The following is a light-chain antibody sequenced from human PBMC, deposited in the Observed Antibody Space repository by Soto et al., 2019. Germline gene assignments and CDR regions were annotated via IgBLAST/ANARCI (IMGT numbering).Light chain of an antibody. Sequence: SYELTQPPSLAVAPGQTARITCGGNNLGSKSVHWYQQKPGQAPVLFIYDDTVRPSRITGRFAGSNSGNTATLTFSRVEAGDEADYYCQVWDCTTDHPHVAFGGGTKLTVL. J-gene: IGLJ2*01. CDR1: NLGSKS. V-gene: IGLV3-21*02. CDR2: DDT. CDR3: QVWDCTTDHPHVA.